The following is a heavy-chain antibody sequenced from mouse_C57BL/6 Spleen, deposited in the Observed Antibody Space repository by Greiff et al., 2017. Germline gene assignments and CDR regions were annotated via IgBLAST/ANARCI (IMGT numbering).Heavy chain of an antibody. Sequence: QVQLKESGPELVKPGASVKISCKASGYAFSSSWMNWVKQRPGKGLEWIGRIYPGDGDTNYNGKFKGKATLTADKSSSTAYMQLSSLTSEDSAVYFCARSRFITTVVAGDYFDYWGQGTTLTVSS. D-gene: IGHD1-1*01. J-gene: IGHJ2*01. V-gene: IGHV1-82*01. CDR3: ARSRFITTVVAGDYFDY. CDR2: IYPGDGDT. CDR1: GYAFSSSW.